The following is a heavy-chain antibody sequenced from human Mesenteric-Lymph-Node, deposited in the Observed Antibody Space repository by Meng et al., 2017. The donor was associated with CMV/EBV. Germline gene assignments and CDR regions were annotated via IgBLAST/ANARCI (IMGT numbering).Heavy chain of an antibody. CDR2: VNPDGGGT. CDR3: ASSGSGVNFDY. D-gene: IGHD3-10*01. Sequence: SCKTSGYTFTRYYIHWVRQAPGQGLEWMGRVNPDGGGTNYAQNFQGRVTMTRDTSVSTAYMELSSLRSDDTAVFYCASSGSGVNFDYWGQGTLVTVSS. CDR1: GYTFTRYY. V-gene: IGHV1-2*06. J-gene: IGHJ4*02.